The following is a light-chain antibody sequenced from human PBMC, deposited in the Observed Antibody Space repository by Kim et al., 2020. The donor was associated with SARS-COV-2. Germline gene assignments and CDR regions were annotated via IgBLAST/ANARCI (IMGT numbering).Light chain of an antibody. J-gene: IGKJ5*01. V-gene: IGKV1-9*01. Sequence: DIQLTQSPSFLSASIGDRVTITCRASQGISSYLAWYQQKPGKAPKVLIYAASTLQSGVPSRFSGSGSGTEFTLTISSLQPEDSATYYCQQLNSYPPAFGQGTRLEIK. CDR3: QQLNSYPPA. CDR1: QGISSY. CDR2: AAS.